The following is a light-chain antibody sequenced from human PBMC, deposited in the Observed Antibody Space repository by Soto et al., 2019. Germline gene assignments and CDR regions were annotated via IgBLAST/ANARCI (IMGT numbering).Light chain of an antibody. CDR3: QQYNSYAWT. Sequence: DIQMTQSPSTLSASVGDRVIITCRASQSISSWLAWYQRKPGKAPKLLIYKASSLESGVPSRFSGSGSGTEFTLTISSLQPDDFATYYCQQYNSYAWTFGQGTKVEIK. J-gene: IGKJ1*01. V-gene: IGKV1-5*03. CDR2: KAS. CDR1: QSISSW.